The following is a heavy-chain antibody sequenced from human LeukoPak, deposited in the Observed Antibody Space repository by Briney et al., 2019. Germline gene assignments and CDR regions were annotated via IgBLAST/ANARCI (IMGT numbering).Heavy chain of an antibody. J-gene: IGHJ4*02. CDR3: ARAARYFDY. V-gene: IGHV3-74*01. Sequence: GGSLRLSCAASGFTFSSYWMHWARQAQGKGLVWVSSINSDGSSTSYADSVKGRFTISRDNAKNTLYLQMNSLRAEDTAVYYCARAARYFDYWGQGTLVTVSS. D-gene: IGHD6-25*01. CDR1: GFTFSSYW. CDR2: INSDGSST.